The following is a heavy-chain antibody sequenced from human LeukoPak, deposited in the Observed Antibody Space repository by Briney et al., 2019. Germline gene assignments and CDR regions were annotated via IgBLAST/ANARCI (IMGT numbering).Heavy chain of an antibody. Sequence: ASVKVSCTTSGYTFTIYDINWVRQAPGRGLEWMGWMNPKSGATGYAQKFQGRVTMTRDTSISTAYMELSSLTSDDTAVYYCARGFSDYDGTDYAFSYYWGQGTLVTVSS. CDR1: GYTFTIYD. CDR2: MNPKSGAT. D-gene: IGHD3-22*01. V-gene: IGHV1-8*01. CDR3: ARGFSDYDGTDYAFSYY. J-gene: IGHJ4*02.